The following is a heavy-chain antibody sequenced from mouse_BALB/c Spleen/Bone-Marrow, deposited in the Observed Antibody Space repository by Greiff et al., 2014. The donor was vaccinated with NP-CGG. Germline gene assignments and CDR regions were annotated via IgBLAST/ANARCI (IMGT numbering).Heavy chain of an antibody. CDR1: GYSFTGYY. CDR2: VNPNNGDI. CDR3: ARSTATGFAY. Sequence: EVMLVESGPDLVKPGASVKISCKASGYSFTGYYMYWVKQSHGKSLEWIGRVNPNNGDISYNQKFKGKAILTVDKSSSTAYMELRSLTSEDSAVHYCARSTATGFAYWGQGTLVTVSA. D-gene: IGHD1-2*01. J-gene: IGHJ3*01. V-gene: IGHV1-26*01.